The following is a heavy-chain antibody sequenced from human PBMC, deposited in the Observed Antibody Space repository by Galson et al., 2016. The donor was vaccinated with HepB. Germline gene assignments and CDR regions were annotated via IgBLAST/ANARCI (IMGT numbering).Heavy chain of an antibody. CDR3: ARATDAPGTFDI. D-gene: IGHD2-2*01. Sequence: SETLSLTCNVSGGSISSDYWSWIRQPQGKGLEWIGYIYNGVWPKTNYNPSLQSRLPISVETSNTQFSLKLSSVTATDTAVYYCARATDAPGTFDIWGQGTMVTISS. CDR1: GGSISSDY. CDR2: IYNGVWPKT. V-gene: IGHV4-59*01. J-gene: IGHJ3*02.